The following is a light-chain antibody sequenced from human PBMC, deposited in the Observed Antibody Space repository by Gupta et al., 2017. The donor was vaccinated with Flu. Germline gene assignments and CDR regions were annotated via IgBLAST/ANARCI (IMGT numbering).Light chain of an antibody. CDR3: SSYASSTTLL. Sequence: TCCDVGSYKFVFCHHPHSAKTHILMIYEVTSRPAVVARRFSGSKAGNTASLTISVLQAGDEADYYCSSYASSTTLLFGGGTKLTVL. J-gene: IGLJ2*01. V-gene: IGLV2-23*02. CDR2: EVT. CDR1: CCDVGSYKF.